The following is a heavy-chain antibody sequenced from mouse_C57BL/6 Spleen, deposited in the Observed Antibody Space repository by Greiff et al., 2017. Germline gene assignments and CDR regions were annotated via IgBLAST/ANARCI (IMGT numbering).Heavy chain of an antibody. CDR2: IHPNSGST. V-gene: IGHV1-64*01. Sequence: QVQLQQPGAELVKPGASVKLSCKASGYTFTSYWMHWVKQRPGQGLEWIGMIHPNSGSTNYNEKFKSKATLSVEKSSIPAYMQLRSLTSEDSAVYYCAIYYGSSSYYFDYWGQGTTLTVSS. J-gene: IGHJ2*01. CDR1: GYTFTSYW. D-gene: IGHD1-1*01. CDR3: AIYYGSSSYYFDY.